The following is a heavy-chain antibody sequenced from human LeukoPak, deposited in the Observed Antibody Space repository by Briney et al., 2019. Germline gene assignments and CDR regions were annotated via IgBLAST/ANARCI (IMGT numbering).Heavy chain of an antibody. J-gene: IGHJ4*02. CDR3: ARVEADSSSQPN. V-gene: IGHV1-2*02. CDR2: NNPNSGGT. CDR1: GYTFTGYY. Sequence: ASVNVSCKASGYTFTGYYMHWVRQAPGQGLEGMGWNNPNSGGTNYAQKFQGRVTMTRDTSISTAYMELSRLRSDDTAVYYCARVEADSSSQPNWGQGTLVTVSS. D-gene: IGHD6-19*01.